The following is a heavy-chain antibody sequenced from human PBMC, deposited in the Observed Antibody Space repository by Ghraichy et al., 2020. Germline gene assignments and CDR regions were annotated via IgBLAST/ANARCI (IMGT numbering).Heavy chain of an antibody. CDR1: GGTFSSYA. CDR2: IIPIFGTA. D-gene: IGHD6-13*01. V-gene: IGHV1-69*13. J-gene: IGHJ2*01. CDR3: ARDPGIAAARPLKTGNWYFDL. Sequence: SVKVSCKASGGTFSSYAISWVRQAPGQGLEWMGGIIPIFGTANYAQKFQGRVTITADESTSTAYMELSSLRSEDTAVYYCARDPGIAAARPLKTGNWYFDLWGRGTLVTVSS.